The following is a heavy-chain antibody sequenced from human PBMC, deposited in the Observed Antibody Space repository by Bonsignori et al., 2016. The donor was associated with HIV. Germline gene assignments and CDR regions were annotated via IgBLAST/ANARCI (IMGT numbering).Heavy chain of an antibody. CDR2: ISSSSSYI. CDR1: GFTFSSYS. D-gene: IGHD3-3*01. Sequence: GGSLRLSCAASGFTFSSYSMNWVRQAPGKGLEWVSSISSSSSYIYYADSVKGRFTISRDNAKNSLYLQMNSLRAEDTAVYYCAREGGSYDFWSGYLNQARYYYYYMDVWGQRDHGHRLL. V-gene: IGHV3-21*01. J-gene: IGHJ6*03. CDR3: AREGGSYDFWSGYLNQARYYYYYMDV.